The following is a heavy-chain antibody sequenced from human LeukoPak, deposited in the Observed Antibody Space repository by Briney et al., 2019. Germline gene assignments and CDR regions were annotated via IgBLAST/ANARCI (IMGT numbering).Heavy chain of an antibody. Sequence: GAPVKVSCKASGGTFSSYAISWVRQAPGQGLEWMGRIIPILGIANYAQKFQGRVTITADKSTSTAYMELSSLRSEDTAVYYCARERVDGDYDFDYWGQGTLVTVSS. CDR1: GGTFSSYA. CDR3: ARERVDGDYDFDY. V-gene: IGHV1-69*04. D-gene: IGHD4-17*01. CDR2: IIPILGIA. J-gene: IGHJ4*02.